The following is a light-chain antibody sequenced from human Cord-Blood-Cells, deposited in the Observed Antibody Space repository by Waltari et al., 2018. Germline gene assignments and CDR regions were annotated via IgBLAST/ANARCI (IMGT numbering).Light chain of an antibody. Sequence: DIVLTQSPAILSLSPGERATLSCRASQSVSSYLSWYQQKPGQAPSLLIYDASNRATGIPAMFSGSGAGTDFTLTINSREPEDFAVYYWQQRSNWPLTFGGGTKVEIK. CDR1: QSVSSY. J-gene: IGKJ4*01. V-gene: IGKV3-11*01. CDR3: QQRSNWPLT. CDR2: DAS.